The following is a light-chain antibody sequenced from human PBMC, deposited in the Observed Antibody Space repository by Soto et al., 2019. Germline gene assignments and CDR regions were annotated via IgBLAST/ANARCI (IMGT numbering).Light chain of an antibody. CDR3: QDYGTSAPWT. CDR2: RGS. Sequence: VLTQSPGTLSLSPGERTTRACRASQNIRGNKLAWYQQKPGQPPRLLIYRGSSRAPGIPDRFSGRGSGTEFTLTISRLEPEDFAVYYCQDYGTSAPWTFGQGTRVEIK. CDR1: QNIRGNK. V-gene: IGKV3-20*01. J-gene: IGKJ1*01.